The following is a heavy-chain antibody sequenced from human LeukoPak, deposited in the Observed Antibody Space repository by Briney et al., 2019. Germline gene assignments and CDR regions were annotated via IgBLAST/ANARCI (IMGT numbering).Heavy chain of an antibody. CDR2: IYYSGST. V-gene: IGHV4-61*05. D-gene: IGHD1-26*01. CDR3: ARHQLHLVGATTFVLRD. J-gene: IGHJ4*02. Sequence: SETLSLTCTVSGGSISSSSYYWGWIRQPPGKGLEWIGYIYYSGSTNYNPSLKSRVTISVDTSKNQFSLKLSSVTAADTAVYYCARHQLHLVGATTFVLRDWGQGTLVTVSS. CDR1: GGSISSSSYY.